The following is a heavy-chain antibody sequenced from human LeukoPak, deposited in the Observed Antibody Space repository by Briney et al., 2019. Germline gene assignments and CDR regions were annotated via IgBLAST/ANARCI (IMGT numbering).Heavy chain of an antibody. V-gene: IGHV1-58*02. CDR3: AAGGLRYSSSWYQD. J-gene: IGHJ4*02. D-gene: IGHD6-13*01. CDR1: GFTFTSSA. Sequence: SVKVSCKASGFTFTSSAMQWVRQARGQRLEWIGWIVVGNGNTNYAQKFQERVTITRDMSTSTAYMELSSLRSEDAAVYYCAAGGLRYSSSWYQDWGQGTLVTVSS. CDR2: IVVGNGNT.